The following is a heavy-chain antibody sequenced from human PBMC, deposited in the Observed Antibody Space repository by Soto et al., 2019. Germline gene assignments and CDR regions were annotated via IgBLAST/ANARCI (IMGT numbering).Heavy chain of an antibody. CDR3: TRRDNSGFPDY. Sequence: ESLKISCKTSGYSFSTYWIGWVRQMPGKGLEWMGIIYPYNSDTRYSPSFQGQATLSADKSISTANLQWSSLKASDTAMYYCTRRDNSGFPDYWGQGTLVIVSS. D-gene: IGHD3-22*01. V-gene: IGHV5-51*01. CDR2: IYPYNSDT. CDR1: GYSFSTYW. J-gene: IGHJ4*02.